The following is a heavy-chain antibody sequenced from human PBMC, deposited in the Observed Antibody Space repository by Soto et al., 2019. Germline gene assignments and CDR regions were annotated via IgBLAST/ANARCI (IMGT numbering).Heavy chain of an antibody. J-gene: IGHJ5*02. D-gene: IGHD6-19*01. CDR3: AKQWPNNWFDP. Sequence: GASVKVSCKASGYTFTSYGISWVRQAPGQGLEWMGWISAYNGNTNYAQKLQGRVTMTTDTSTSTSYMELRSLRSDDTAVYYCAKQWPNNWFDPWGQGTLVTVSS. CDR2: ISAYNGNT. V-gene: IGHV1-18*01. CDR1: GYTFTSYG.